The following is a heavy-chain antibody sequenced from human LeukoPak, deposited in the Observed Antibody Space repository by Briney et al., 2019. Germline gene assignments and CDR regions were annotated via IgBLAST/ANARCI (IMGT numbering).Heavy chain of an antibody. V-gene: IGHV3-21*01. D-gene: IGHD6-19*01. CDR2: ISSSSSYI. J-gene: IGHJ3*02. CDR1: GFTFSSYS. CDR3: ARDLVAVAGTNAFDI. Sequence: GGSLRLSCAASGFTFSSYSMNWVRQAPGKELEWVSSISSSSSYIYYADSVKGRFTISRDNAKNSLYLQMNSLRAEDTAVYYCARDLVAVAGTNAFDIWGQGTMVTVSS.